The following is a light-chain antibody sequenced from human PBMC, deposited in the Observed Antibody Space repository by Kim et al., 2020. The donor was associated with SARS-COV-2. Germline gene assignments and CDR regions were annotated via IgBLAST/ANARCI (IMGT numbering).Light chain of an antibody. CDR1: SGSIASNY. J-gene: IGLJ2*01. Sequence: LTQPHSVSESPGQTVTISCTRSSGSIASNYVQWYQQRPGSAPTIVIYEDNQRPSGVPDRFSGSIDRSSNSASLTISGLKTEDEADYYCQSYDSRSVAFGGGTQLTVL. CDR2: EDN. V-gene: IGLV6-57*04. CDR3: QSYDSRSVA.